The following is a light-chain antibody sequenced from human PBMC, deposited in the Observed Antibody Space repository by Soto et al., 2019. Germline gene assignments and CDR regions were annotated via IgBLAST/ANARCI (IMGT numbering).Light chain of an antibody. V-gene: IGKV1-9*01. J-gene: IGKJ4*01. Sequence: DIQLTQSPSFLSASVGDRVTITCRTSQDISSYLAWYQQKPGKAPQLLISAASTLQSEVPSMFSGSGSGTELTLTLCSLQPEDFATYYSQQLNSYPLSFGGGTKVEL. CDR2: AAS. CDR3: QQLNSYPLS. CDR1: QDISSY.